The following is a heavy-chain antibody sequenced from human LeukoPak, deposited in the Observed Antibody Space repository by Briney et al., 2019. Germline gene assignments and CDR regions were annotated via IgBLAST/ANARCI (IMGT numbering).Heavy chain of an antibody. CDR1: GYTFTGYY. J-gene: IGHJ4*02. Sequence: ASVKVSCKASGYTFTGYYMHWVRQAPGQGLEWMGWINPNSGGTNYAQKFQGRVTMTRDTSISTAYMELSRLRSDDTAVYYCARGYSGSYYYFDYWGQGTLVTVSS. CDR3: ARGYSGSYYYFDY. CDR2: INPNSGGT. V-gene: IGHV1-2*02. D-gene: IGHD1-26*01.